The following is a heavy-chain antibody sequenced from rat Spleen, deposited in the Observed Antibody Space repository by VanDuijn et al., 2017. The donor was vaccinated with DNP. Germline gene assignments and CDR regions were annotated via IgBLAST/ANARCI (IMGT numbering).Heavy chain of an antibody. CDR1: GLSLTSNS. D-gene: IGHD4-3*01. CDR3: ARDPYNAGFDY. V-gene: IGHV2-47*01. CDR2: IWKHGAT. J-gene: IGHJ2*01. Sequence: QVQLKESGPGLVQPSQTLSLTCTVSGLSLTSNSVSWIRQPPGKGLEWMGVIWKHGATRYNSALKSRLSFSKATSKSQVFLKLNSLQTEDTATYYCARDPYNAGFDYWGQGVMVTVSS.